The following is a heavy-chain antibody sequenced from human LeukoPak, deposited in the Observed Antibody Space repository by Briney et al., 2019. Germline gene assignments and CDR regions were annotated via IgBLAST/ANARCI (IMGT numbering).Heavy chain of an antibody. CDR3: ARFKYCSSTSCYITYYYGMDV. J-gene: IGHJ6*02. CDR1: GGSFSGYY. CDR2: INHSGST. V-gene: IGHV4-34*01. Sequence: PSETLSLTRAVYGGSFSGYYWSWIRQPPGKGLEWIGEINHSGSTNYNPSLKSRVTISVDTSKNQFSLKLSSVTAADTAVYYCARFKYCSSTSCYITYYYGMDVWGQGTTVTVSS. D-gene: IGHD2-2*02.